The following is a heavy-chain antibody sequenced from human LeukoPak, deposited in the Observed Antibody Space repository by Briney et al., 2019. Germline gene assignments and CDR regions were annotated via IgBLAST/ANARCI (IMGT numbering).Heavy chain of an antibody. CDR3: AKDPLQYYYDSSGYYYDY. D-gene: IGHD3-22*01. V-gene: IGHV3-30*02. CDR2: IRYDGSNK. Sequence: GSLRLSCAASGFTFSSYGMHWVRQAPGKGLEWVAFIRYDGSNKYYADSVKGRFTISRDNSKNTLYLQMNSLRAEDTAVYYCAKDPLQYYYDSSGYYYDYWGQGTLVTVSS. J-gene: IGHJ4*02. CDR1: GFTFSSYG.